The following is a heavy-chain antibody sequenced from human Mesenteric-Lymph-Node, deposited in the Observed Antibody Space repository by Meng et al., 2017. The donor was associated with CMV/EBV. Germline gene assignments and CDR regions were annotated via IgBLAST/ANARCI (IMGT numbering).Heavy chain of an antibody. Sequence: CKASRYTFTGYYMHWVRKAPGQGLEWMGWINPNSGGTNYAQKFQGWVTMTRDTSISKAYMELSRLRSDDTAVYYCARGGGSYFWFDYWGQGTLVTVSS. CDR1: RYTFTGYY. CDR3: ARGGGSYFWFDY. J-gene: IGHJ4*02. D-gene: IGHD1-26*01. CDR2: INPNSGGT. V-gene: IGHV1-2*04.